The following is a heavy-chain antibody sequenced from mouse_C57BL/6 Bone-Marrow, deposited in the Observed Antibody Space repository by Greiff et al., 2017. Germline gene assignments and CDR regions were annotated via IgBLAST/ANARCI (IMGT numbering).Heavy chain of an antibody. D-gene: IGHD1-1*01. CDR1: GYTFTSYG. J-gene: IGHJ3*01. CDR2: IYIGNGYT. V-gene: IGHV1-58*01. Sequence: EVQLQQSGAELVRPGSSVKMSCKTSGYTFTSYGINWVKQRPGQGLEWIGYIYIGNGYTEYTEKCKGKATLTSDTSSSTAYMQLSSLTSEDSAIYVCARDYYGSIQFAYWGQGTLVTVSA. CDR3: ARDYYGSIQFAY.